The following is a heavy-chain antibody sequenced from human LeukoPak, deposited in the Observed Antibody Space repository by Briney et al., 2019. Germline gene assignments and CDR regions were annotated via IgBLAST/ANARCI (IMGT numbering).Heavy chain of an antibody. CDR3: AKDCGGDCHVYC. D-gene: IGHD2-21*02. Sequence: GGSLRLSCAASGFTFSSYAMHWVRQAPGKRLDWVAAIWPDGINQDYADSVRGRFTISRDNSKNILYLQMTSLGAEDTALYYCAKDCGGDCHVYCWGQGTLVTVSS. CDR1: GFTFSSYA. J-gene: IGHJ4*02. CDR2: IWPDGINQ. V-gene: IGHV3-30*04.